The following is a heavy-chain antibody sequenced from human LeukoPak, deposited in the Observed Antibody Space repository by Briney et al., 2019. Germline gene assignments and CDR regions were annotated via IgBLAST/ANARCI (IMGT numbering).Heavy chain of an antibody. Sequence: GGSLRLSCAASGFTFSSYWTNWARQAPGKGLEWVASINHNGNVNYYVDSVKGRFTISRDNAKNSLYLQMSNLRAEDTAVYFCARGGGLDVWGQGTTVTVSS. J-gene: IGHJ6*02. CDR1: GFTFSSYW. V-gene: IGHV3-7*03. D-gene: IGHD3-16*01. CDR2: INHNGNVN. CDR3: ARGGGLDV.